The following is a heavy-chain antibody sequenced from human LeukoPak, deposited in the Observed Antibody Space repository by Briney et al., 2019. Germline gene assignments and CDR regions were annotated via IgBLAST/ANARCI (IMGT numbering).Heavy chain of an antibody. CDR2: IIPIFGTA. J-gene: IGHJ6*02. Sequence: VASVKVSCKASGGTFSSYAISWVRQAPGQGLEWMGGIIPIFGTANYAQKFQGRVTITADKSTSTAYMELSSLRSEDTAVYYCARDNGEGDGYNSFFSGYYGMDVWGQGTTVTVSS. D-gene: IGHD5-24*01. V-gene: IGHV1-69*06. CDR3: ARDNGEGDGYNSFFSGYYGMDV. CDR1: GGTFSSYA.